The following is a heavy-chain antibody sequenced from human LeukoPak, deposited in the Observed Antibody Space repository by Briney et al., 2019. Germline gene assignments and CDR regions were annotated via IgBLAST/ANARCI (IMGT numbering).Heavy chain of an antibody. CDR3: ARGRHYYYYYMDV. CDR2: INHSGST. V-gene: IGHV4-34*01. CDR1: GGSFSGYY. Sequence: SETLSLTCAVYGGSFSGYYWSWIRQPSREGPEWIGEINHSGSTNYNPSLKSRVTISVDTSKNQFSLKLSSVTAADTAVYYCARGRHYYYYYMDVWGKGTTVTVSS. J-gene: IGHJ6*03.